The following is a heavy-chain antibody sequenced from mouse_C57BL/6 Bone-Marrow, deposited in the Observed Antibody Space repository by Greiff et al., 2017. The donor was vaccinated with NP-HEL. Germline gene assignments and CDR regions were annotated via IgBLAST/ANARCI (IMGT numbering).Heavy chain of an antibody. J-gene: IGHJ4*01. Sequence: VQLQQSGPGLAKPSQTLSLTCSVTGYSITSDYWNWIRKFPGNKLEYMGYISYSGSTNYNPSLKSRISITRDTAKTQYYLQLNSVTTEDTATYYCAWYYGSSLYYALDYWGQGTSVPVSS. CDR2: ISYSGST. CDR3: AWYYGSSLYYALDY. CDR1: GYSITSDY. D-gene: IGHD1-1*01. V-gene: IGHV3-8*01.